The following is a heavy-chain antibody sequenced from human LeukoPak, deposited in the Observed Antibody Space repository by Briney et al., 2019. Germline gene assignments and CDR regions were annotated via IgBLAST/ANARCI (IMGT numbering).Heavy chain of an antibody. J-gene: IGHJ4*02. Sequence: SQTLSLTCTVSGGPISSGSYYWSWIRQPPGRGLEWIGEINHSGSTNYNPSLKSRVTISVDTSKNQFSLKLSSVTAADTAVYYCARGRGRYYYDSSGYQAPRFDYWGQGTLVTVSS. CDR3: ARGRGRYYYDSSGYQAPRFDY. V-gene: IGHV4-39*07. CDR1: GGPISSGSYY. CDR2: INHSGST. D-gene: IGHD3-22*01.